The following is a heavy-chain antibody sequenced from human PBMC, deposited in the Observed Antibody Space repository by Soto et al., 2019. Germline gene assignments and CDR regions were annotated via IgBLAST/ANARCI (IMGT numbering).Heavy chain of an antibody. V-gene: IGHV3-7*03. J-gene: IGHJ4*02. CDR1: GFTFSSYW. Sequence: PGGSLRLSCAASGFTFSSYWMTWVRQAPGKGLEWVANIKHDGSEKYYVDSVKGRFTISRDNARNSVFLEMNSLRAEDTAVYYCARDWVIADRYYGSGSYRDYWGQGTLVTVSS. CDR2: IKHDGSEK. D-gene: IGHD3-10*01. CDR3: ARDWVIADRYYGSGSYRDY.